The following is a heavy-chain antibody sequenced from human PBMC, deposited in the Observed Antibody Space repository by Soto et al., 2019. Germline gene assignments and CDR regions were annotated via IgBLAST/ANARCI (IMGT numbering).Heavy chain of an antibody. CDR3: ARLVAAAGSGYFDF. J-gene: IGHJ4*02. D-gene: IGHD6-13*01. CDR2: IYPGDSDT. CDR1: GYSLDSHW. V-gene: IGHV5-51*01. Sequence: GESLKIPCKGSGYSLDSHWIGWVRQMPGKGLEWMGIIYPGDSDTTYSPSFQGQVTLSVDNSISTAYLQWSSLRASDTAIYYCARLVAAAGSGYFDFWGQGTLVTVSS.